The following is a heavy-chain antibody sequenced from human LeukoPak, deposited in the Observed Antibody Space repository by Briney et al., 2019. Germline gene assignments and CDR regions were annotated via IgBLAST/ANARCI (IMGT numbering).Heavy chain of an antibody. J-gene: IGHJ1*01. CDR3: ARTDETAPAEDFQH. CDR1: GFTFSDYS. CDR2: ISTSSSYT. V-gene: IGHV3-11*03. Sequence: PGGSLRLSCAASGFTFSDYSMSWIRQAPGKGLEWVSYISTSSSYTNYADSVKGRFTISRDNAKNSLYLQMNSLRAEDTAVYYCARTDETAPAEDFQHWGQGTLVTVSS. D-gene: IGHD2-21*02.